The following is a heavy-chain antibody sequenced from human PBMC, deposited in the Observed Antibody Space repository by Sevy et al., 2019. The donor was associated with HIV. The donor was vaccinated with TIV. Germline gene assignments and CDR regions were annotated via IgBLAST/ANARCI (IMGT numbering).Heavy chain of an antibody. D-gene: IGHD3-3*01. J-gene: IGHJ4*02. Sequence: GGSLRLSCAASGFTFSSYGMHWVRQAPGKGLEWVAVISYDGSNKYYADSVKGRFTISRDNSKNTLYLQMNSLRAEDTAVYYCAKDLKGVVKGGFLEWLPNPLDYWGQGTLVTVSS. CDR1: GFTFSSYG. V-gene: IGHV3-30*18. CDR2: ISYDGSNK. CDR3: AKDLKGVVKGGFLEWLPNPLDY.